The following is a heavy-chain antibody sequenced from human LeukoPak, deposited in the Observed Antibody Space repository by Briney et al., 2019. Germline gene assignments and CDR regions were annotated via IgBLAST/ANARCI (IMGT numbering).Heavy chain of an antibody. CDR3: ARDHLIAVAGTSDYFDY. CDR1: GFTFSDYY. Sequence: GGSLRLSCAAPGFTFSDYYMSWIRQAPGKGLEWVSYISSSGSTIYYADSVKGRFTISRDNAKNSLYLQMNSLRAEGTAVYYCARDHLIAVAGTSDYFDYWGQGTLVTVSS. D-gene: IGHD6-19*01. CDR2: ISSSGSTI. V-gene: IGHV3-11*01. J-gene: IGHJ4*02.